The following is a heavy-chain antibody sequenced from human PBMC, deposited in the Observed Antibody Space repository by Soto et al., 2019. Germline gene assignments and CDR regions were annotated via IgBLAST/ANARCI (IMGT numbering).Heavy chain of an antibody. J-gene: IGHJ6*02. D-gene: IGHD3-3*01. CDR2: ISYDGNNK. V-gene: IGHV3-30-3*01. CDR3: ARLGFNYDFLSGYYNVHHYYGIDV. CDR1: GFTYSTYT. Sequence: GGSLRLSCAASGFTYSTYTMHWVRQAPGKGLEWVAVISYDGNNKFYADSVKGRFTISRDSTKQTLYLQMNSLKASDTATYYCARLGFNYDFLSGYYNVHHYYGIDVWGQGTTVTVSS.